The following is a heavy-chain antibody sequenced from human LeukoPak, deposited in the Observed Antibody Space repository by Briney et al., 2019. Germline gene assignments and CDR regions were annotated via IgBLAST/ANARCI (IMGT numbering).Heavy chain of an antibody. V-gene: IGHV3-66*01. CDR3: AREMATPGSFDY. CDR2: IYSGGST. J-gene: IGHJ4*02. CDR1: GFTVSSNY. D-gene: IGHD5-24*01. Sequence: GGSPRLSCAASGFTVSSNYMSWVRQAPGKGLEWVSVIYSGGSTYYADSVKGRFTISRDNSKNTLYLQMNSLRAEDTAVYYCAREMATPGSFDYWGQGTLVTVSS.